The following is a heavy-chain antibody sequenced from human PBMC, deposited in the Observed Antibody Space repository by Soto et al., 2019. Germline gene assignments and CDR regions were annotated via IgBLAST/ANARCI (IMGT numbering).Heavy chain of an antibody. J-gene: IGHJ4*02. CDR3: ARVLLAAQSQYYFDY. V-gene: IGHV3-74*01. CDR1: GFTFSSYW. D-gene: IGHD6-6*01. Sequence: PGGSLRLSCAASGFTFSSYWMHWVRQAPGKGLVWVSRINSDGSSTSYADSVKGRFTISRDNAKNTLYLQMNSLRAEDTAVYYCARVLLAAQSQYYFDYWGQGTLVTVSS. CDR2: INSDGSST.